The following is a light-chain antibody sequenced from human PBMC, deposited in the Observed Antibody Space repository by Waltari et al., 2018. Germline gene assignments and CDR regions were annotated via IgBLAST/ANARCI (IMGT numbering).Light chain of an antibody. CDR2: GAS. V-gene: IGKV3D-7*01. CDR3: QQDYNLPWT. CDR1: QSVSSSY. Sequence: EIVMTQSPATLSLSPGERATLYCRASQSVSSSYLSWYQQKPGQAPRLLIYGASTRATGIPARFSGSGSGADFTLTISSLQPEDFAVYYCQQDYNLPWTFGQGTKVEIK. J-gene: IGKJ1*01.